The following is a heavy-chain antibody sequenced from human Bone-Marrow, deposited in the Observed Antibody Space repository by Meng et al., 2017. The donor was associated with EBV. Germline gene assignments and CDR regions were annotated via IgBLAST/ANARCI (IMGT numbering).Heavy chain of an antibody. V-gene: IGHV1-2*02. CDR3: AMGLATDFDY. CDR1: GYTFTGYY. CDR2: INPNSGGT. J-gene: IGHJ4*02. Sequence: VQLVQSGAEVKKPWASLKVCCKASGYTFTGYYIHWVRQAPGQGLEWVGWINPNSGGTNYAEKFQGRVTMTRDTSITTAFMELSSLKSDDTAVYYCAMGLATDFDYWGQGTLVTVSS. D-gene: IGHD5-12*01.